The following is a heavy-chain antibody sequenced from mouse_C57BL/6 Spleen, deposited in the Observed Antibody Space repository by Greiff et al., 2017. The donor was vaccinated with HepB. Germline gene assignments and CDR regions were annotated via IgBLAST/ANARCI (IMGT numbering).Heavy chain of an antibody. Sequence: QVVESGGGLVKPGGSLKLSCAASGFTFSSYAMSWVRQTPEKRLEWVATISDGGSYTYYPDNVKGRFTISRDNAKNNLYLQMSHLKSEDTAMYYCARVITGYAMDYWGQGTSVTVSS. J-gene: IGHJ4*01. CDR3: ARVITGYAMDY. D-gene: IGHD1-2*01. CDR2: ISDGGSYT. CDR1: GFTFSSYA. V-gene: IGHV5-4*01.